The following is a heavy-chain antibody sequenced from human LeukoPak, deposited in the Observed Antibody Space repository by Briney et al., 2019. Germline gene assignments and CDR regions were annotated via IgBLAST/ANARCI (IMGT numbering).Heavy chain of an antibody. J-gene: IGHJ3*01. D-gene: IGHD6-19*01. CDR2: TRIKASGGTT. CDR1: GFTFGDYE. Sequence: GGSLRLSCTTFGFTFGDYEITWVRQAPGKGLEWVGFTRIKASGGTTEYAASVRGRFTISRDESKDIAYLQMNSLITEDTGVYYCTRVGRMAGTNAHDFWGQGTMVTVSS. CDR3: TRVGRMAGTNAHDF. V-gene: IGHV3-49*04.